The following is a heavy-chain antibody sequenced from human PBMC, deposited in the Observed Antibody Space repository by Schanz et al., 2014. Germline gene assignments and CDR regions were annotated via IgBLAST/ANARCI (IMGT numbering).Heavy chain of an antibody. CDR2: IDGKSTTV. D-gene: IGHD6-13*01. Sequence: EGQLAESGGGLVQPGGSLRLSCAVSGFSFSSYSMNWVRQAPGKGLEWLSYIDGKSTTVYYADSVKGRFTVSRDNARNSLYLHMNTLGAEDTSVYFCARVRRRIATPSTPSFRNYYYYAMDVWGQGTTVTVSS. V-gene: IGHV3-48*01. J-gene: IGHJ6*02. CDR3: ARVRRRIATPSTPSFRNYYYYAMDV. CDR1: GFSFSSYS.